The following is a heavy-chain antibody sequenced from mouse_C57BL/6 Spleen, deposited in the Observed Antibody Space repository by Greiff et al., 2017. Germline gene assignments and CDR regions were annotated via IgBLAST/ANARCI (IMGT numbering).Heavy chain of an antibody. CDR3: ASPNYYGSSRDY. V-gene: IGHV1-82*01. CDR1: GYAFSSSW. CDR2: IYPGDGDT. Sequence: VQLQQSGPELVKPGASVKISCKASGYAFSSSWMNWVKQRPGKGLEWIGRIYPGDGDTNYNGKFKGKATLTADKSSSTAYMQLSSLTSEDSAVYFCASPNYYGSSRDYWGQGTTLTVSS. D-gene: IGHD1-1*01. J-gene: IGHJ2*01.